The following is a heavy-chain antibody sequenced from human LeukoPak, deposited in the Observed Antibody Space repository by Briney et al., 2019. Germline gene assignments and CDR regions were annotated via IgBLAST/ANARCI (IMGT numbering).Heavy chain of an antibody. D-gene: IGHD3-22*01. CDR3: ARDDSSGYYLPFDY. CDR2: ISYDGSNK. J-gene: IGHJ4*02. Sequence: PGGSLRLSCAASGFTFSSYAMSWVRQAPGKGLEWVAVISYDGSNKYYADSVKGRFTISRDNSKNTLYLQMNSLRAEDTAVYYCARDDSSGYYLPFDYWGQGTLVTVSS. V-gene: IGHV3-30*04. CDR1: GFTFSSYA.